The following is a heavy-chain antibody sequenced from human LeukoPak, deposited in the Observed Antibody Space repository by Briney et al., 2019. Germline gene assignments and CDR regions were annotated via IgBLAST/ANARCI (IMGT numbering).Heavy chain of an antibody. CDR1: GGSISSYY. D-gene: IGHD3-22*01. J-gene: IGHJ4*02. Sequence: PSETLSLTCTVSGGSISSYYWSWIRQPPGKGLEWIGYIYYSGSTNYNPSLMSRVTISVDTSKNQFSLKLSSVTAADTAVYYCARARQRYYYDSSGWFDYWGQGTLVTVSS. CDR3: ARARQRYYYDSSGWFDY. CDR2: IYYSGST. V-gene: IGHV4-59*12.